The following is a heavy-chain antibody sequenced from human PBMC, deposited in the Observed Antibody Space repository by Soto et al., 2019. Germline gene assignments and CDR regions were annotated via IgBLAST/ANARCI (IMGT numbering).Heavy chain of an antibody. J-gene: IGHJ6*02. Sequence: QVQLVQSGADVKKPGASVKVSCKASGYTFTRSGISWVRQAPGQGPEWMGWISSYNDDTNYAQTFQGRVTMTTDTSTSTACMELRSLRSDDTAVYYCAREGVAPSYYFGMDVWGQGTPVTVSS. V-gene: IGHV1-18*01. CDR2: ISSYNDDT. D-gene: IGHD5-12*01. CDR1: GYTFTRSG. CDR3: AREGVAPSYYFGMDV.